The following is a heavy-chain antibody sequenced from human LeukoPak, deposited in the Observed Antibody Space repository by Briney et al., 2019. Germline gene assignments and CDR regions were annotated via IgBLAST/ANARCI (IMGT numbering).Heavy chain of an antibody. CDR3: ARDGTTVTARGLYFDY. Sequence: GGSLRLSCAASGFTFRSYGMHWVRQAPGKGLEWVAFIRYDGSNKYYADSVKGRFTISKDNSKNTLYLQMSSLRPEDTAVYYCARDGTTVTARGLYFDYWGQGTLVTVSS. V-gene: IGHV3-30*02. CDR2: IRYDGSNK. CDR1: GFTFRSYG. J-gene: IGHJ4*02. D-gene: IGHD4-17*01.